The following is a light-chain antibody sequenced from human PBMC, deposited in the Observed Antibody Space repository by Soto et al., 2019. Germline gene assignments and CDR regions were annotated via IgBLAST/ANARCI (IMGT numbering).Light chain of an antibody. Sequence: EIALTQSQGTLSLSPGERATLSCRASQSVSSSYLAWYQQKPGQAPRLLIYGASSRATGIPDRFSGSGSGTDFTLTISRLEPEDFAVYYCQQYGSSPQTFAQGTLLEIK. CDR1: QSVSSSY. J-gene: IGKJ5*01. CDR2: GAS. CDR3: QQYGSSPQT. V-gene: IGKV3-20*01.